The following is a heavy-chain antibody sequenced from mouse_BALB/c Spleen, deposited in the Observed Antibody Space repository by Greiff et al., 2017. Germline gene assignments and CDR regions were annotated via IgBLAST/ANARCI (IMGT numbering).Heavy chain of an antibody. CDR1: GFSLTSYG. CDR3: AREGDGYYFAY. J-gene: IGHJ3*01. D-gene: IGHD2-3*01. V-gene: IGHV2-9*02. CDR2: IWAGGST. Sequence: VQGVESGPGLVAPSQSLSITCTVSGFSLTSYGVHWVRQPPGKGLEWLGVIWAGGSTNYNSALMSRLSISKDNSKSQVFLKMNSLQTDDTAMYYCAREGDGYYFAYWGQGTLVTVSA.